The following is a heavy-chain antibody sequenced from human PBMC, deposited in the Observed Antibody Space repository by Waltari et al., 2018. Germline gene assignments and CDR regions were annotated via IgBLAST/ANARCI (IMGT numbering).Heavy chain of an antibody. D-gene: IGHD3-22*01. CDR1: GYTFPSYG. CDR3: ARVKQGAYYYDSSGYSGGVDY. V-gene: IGHV1-18*01. Sequence: QVQLVQSGAEVKKPGASVTVSCKASGYTFPSYGISWVRPAPGQGLEWMGWISAYNGNTNYAQKRQGRVTMTTDTSTSTAYMELRSLRSDDTAVYYCARVKQGAYYYDSSGYSGGVDYWGQGTLVTVSS. J-gene: IGHJ4*02. CDR2: ISAYNGNT.